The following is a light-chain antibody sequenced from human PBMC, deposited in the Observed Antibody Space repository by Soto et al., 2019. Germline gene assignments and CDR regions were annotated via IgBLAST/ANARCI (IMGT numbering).Light chain of an antibody. CDR1: SSNIGSNA. Sequence: QSVLTQPPSASGTPGQRVTISCSGSSSNIGSNAVYWYQQLPGTAPTLLIYSNNQRTSGVPDRFSGSKSGTSASLAISGLQSEDEADYYCAAWDVSLNDVVFGGGTKVTVL. V-gene: IGLV1-44*01. J-gene: IGLJ2*01. CDR2: SNN. CDR3: AAWDVSLNDVV.